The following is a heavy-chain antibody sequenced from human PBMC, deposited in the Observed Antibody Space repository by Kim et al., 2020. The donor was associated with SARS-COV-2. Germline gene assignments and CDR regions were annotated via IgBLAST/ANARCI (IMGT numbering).Heavy chain of an antibody. J-gene: IGHJ1*01. Sequence: GGSLRLSCAASGFIFSSYGMHWVRQAPGKGLEWVAVIWYDGSNKNYADSVKGRFTISRDNSKNTLYLQMNSLRAEDTAVYYCARDRIAAAGKEYFQHWGQGTLVTASS. D-gene: IGHD6-13*01. V-gene: IGHV3-33*01. CDR2: IWYDGSNK. CDR1: GFIFSSYG. CDR3: ARDRIAAAGKEYFQH.